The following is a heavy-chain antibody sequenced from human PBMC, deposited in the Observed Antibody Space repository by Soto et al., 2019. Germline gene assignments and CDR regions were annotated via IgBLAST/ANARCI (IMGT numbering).Heavy chain of an antibody. CDR3: ARVTPRVRGFFDNWCGS. D-gene: IGHD3-10*01. CDR2: IIPMYGPA. Sequence: ASGKVSCKASGGPFGSYAIQWVRQAPGQGLEWMGGIIPMYGPAKYAQRFHGRVTITADESTTTIYMTMTSLTSQDTAVYYLARVTPRVRGFFDNWCGSMRNGTRVIVSS. V-gene: IGHV1-69*13. J-gene: IGHJ5*01. CDR1: GGPFGSYA.